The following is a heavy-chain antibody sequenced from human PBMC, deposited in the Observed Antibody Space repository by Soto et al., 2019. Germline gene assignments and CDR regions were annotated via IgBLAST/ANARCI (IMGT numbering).Heavy chain of an antibody. CDR1: GGSFSGYY. V-gene: IGHV4-34*01. Sequence: PSETLSLTCAVYGGSFSGYYWSWIRQPPGKGLEWIGEINHSGSTNYNPSLKSRVTISVDTSKNQFSLKLSSVTAADTAVYYCARGVVLRYFDWLNWFDPCGQGTLVTVSS. D-gene: IGHD3-9*01. CDR3: ARGVVLRYFDWLNWFDP. CDR2: INHSGST. J-gene: IGHJ5*02.